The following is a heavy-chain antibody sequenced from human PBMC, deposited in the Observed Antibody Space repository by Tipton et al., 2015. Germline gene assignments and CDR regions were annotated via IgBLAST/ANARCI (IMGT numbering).Heavy chain of an antibody. J-gene: IGHJ6*02. D-gene: IGHD1-26*01. CDR2: IYDSGSA. CDR3: ARNPREKPSYYYYGMDV. V-gene: IGHV4-61*08. Sequence: TLSLTCSVSGGSVSSGAYYWSWIRQPPGKGLEWIGDIYDSGSAIYSPSLRSRAILSVDTSNNQLSLNLSSVTAADTAVYYCARNPREKPSYYYYGMDVWGQGTTVIVSS. CDR1: GGSVSSGAYY.